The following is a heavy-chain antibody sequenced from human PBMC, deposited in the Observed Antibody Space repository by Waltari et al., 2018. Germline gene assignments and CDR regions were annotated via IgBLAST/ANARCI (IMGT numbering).Heavy chain of an antibody. CDR1: GRSISSSSYY. J-gene: IGHJ3*02. CDR2: IYYSGST. V-gene: IGHV4-39*01. Sequence: QLQLQESGPGLVKPSETLSLTCTVSGRSISSSSYYWGWIRQPPGKGLEWVGSIYYSGSTCESPSLKSRVTITVDTSKTQFSLKLSSGTGADTAVYYYATTVDGSSSWLDDAFDIWGQGTMVTVSS. D-gene: IGHD6-13*01. CDR3: ATTVDGSSSWLDDAFDI.